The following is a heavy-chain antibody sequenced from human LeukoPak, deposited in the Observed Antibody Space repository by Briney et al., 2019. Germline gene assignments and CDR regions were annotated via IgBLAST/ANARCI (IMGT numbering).Heavy chain of an antibody. CDR3: ARHLHSSPSDFDY. V-gene: IGHV4-39*01. CDR2: IYYSGTT. Sequence: MASETLSLTCTVSGGSISSSGYYWGWIRQPPGKGLEWIGSIYYSGTTYYEPSLKSRVTISVDTSKNQFSLKFNSVTAADTAVYYCARHLHSSPSDFDYWGQGTLVTVSS. CDR1: GGSISSSGYY. J-gene: IGHJ4*02. D-gene: IGHD6-6*01.